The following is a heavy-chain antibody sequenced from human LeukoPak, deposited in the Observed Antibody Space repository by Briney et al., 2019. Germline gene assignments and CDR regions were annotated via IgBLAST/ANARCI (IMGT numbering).Heavy chain of an antibody. CDR3: ARHLIAASATNRSPFDV. V-gene: IGHV5-51*01. Sequence: GESLKISCKGSGYSFTNYWIGWVRQMPGEGLEWMGIIYPGDSETTYSPAFRGQVTISADKSINTAYLQWRSLKASDTAMYYCARHLIAASATNRSPFDVWGQGTMVTVSS. CDR2: IYPGDSET. J-gene: IGHJ3*01. CDR1: GYSFTNYW. D-gene: IGHD6-13*01.